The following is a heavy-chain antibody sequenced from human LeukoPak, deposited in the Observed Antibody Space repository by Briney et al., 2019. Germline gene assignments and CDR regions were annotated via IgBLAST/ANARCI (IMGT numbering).Heavy chain of an antibody. Sequence: ASVKVSCKASGGTFSSYAISWVRQAPGQGLEWMGIINPSGGSTSYAQKFQGRVTMTRDTSTSTVYMELSSLRSEDTAVYYCARVMQQLDYFDYWGQGTLVTVSS. V-gene: IGHV1-46*01. CDR3: ARVMQQLDYFDY. D-gene: IGHD6-13*01. J-gene: IGHJ4*02. CDR2: INPSGGST. CDR1: GGTFSSYA.